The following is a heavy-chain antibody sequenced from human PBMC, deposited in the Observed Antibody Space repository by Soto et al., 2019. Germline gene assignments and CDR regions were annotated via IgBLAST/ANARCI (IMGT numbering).Heavy chain of an antibody. V-gene: IGHV3-33*01. CDR2: IWYDGSNK. Sequence: GGSLRISCAASGFTFSSYGMHWVRQAPGKGLEWVAVIWYDGSNKYYADSVKGRFTISRDNSKNTLYLQMNSLRAEDTAVYYCARDRAVEMATIYYFDYWGQGTLVTVSS. CDR1: GFTFSSYG. D-gene: IGHD5-12*01. J-gene: IGHJ4*02. CDR3: ARDRAVEMATIYYFDY.